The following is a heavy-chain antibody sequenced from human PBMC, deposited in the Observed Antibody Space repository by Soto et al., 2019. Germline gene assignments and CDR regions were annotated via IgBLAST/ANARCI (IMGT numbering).Heavy chain of an antibody. CDR1: GYTFTSYY. CDR3: ARAGRGGPVYYYYYGMDV. Sequence: ASVKVSCKASGYTFTSYYMHWVRQAPGQGLEWMGRIDPRGGRTMYAQKFQGRVTITRDTSASTAYMELSSLRSEDTAVYYCARAGRGGPVYYYYYGMDVWGQGTTVTVSS. V-gene: IGHV1-46*01. J-gene: IGHJ6*02. CDR2: IDPRGGRT.